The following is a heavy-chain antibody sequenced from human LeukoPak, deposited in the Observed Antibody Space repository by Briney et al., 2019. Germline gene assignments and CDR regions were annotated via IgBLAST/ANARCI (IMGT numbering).Heavy chain of an antibody. CDR2: ISTASTII. CDR3: VREPSQGAFDI. CDR1: RFTFSDSS. J-gene: IGHJ3*02. Sequence: PGGSLRLSCAASRFTFSDSSMNWVRQAPGKGLEWVSYISTASTIIYYADSVKGRFTISRDNAKNSMYLQMHSLRAEDTAVYYCVREPSQGAFDIWGQGTMVTVSS. V-gene: IGHV3-48*01.